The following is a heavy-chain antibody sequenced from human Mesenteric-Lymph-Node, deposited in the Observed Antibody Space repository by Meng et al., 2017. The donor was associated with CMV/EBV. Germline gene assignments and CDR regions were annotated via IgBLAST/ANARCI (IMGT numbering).Heavy chain of an antibody. CDR1: GFSFSSYS. V-gene: IGHV3-48*01. D-gene: IGHD2-2*01. J-gene: IGHJ6*02. CDR3: ARVEGIVVVPAAYYYGMDV. CDR2: ISRSSSNI. Sequence: GESLKISCAASGFSFSSYSMNWVRQAPGKGLEWVSYISRSSSNIYYADSVKGRFTISRDNSKNTLYLQMNSLRAEDTAVYYCARVEGIVVVPAAYYYGMDVWGQGTTVTVSS.